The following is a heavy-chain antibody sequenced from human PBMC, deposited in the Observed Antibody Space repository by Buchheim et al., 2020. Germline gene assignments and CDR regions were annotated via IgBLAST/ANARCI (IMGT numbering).Heavy chain of an antibody. V-gene: IGHV3-15*07. D-gene: IGHD3-3*01. Sequence: EVQLVESGGGLVKPGGSLRLSCAASGFTFSNAWMNWVRQAPGKGMEWVGRSKSKTDGGTTDYAAPGKGRFTISRDESKHTLYLQMNSLKTEDTAVYYCSVEGGYDFWRGSNNYHFDYWGPGTL. J-gene: IGHJ4*02. CDR1: GFTFSNAW. CDR2: SKSKTDGGTT. CDR3: SVEGGYDFWRGSNNYHFDY.